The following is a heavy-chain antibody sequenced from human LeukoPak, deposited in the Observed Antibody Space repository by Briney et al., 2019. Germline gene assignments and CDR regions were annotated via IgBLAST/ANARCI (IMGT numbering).Heavy chain of an antibody. CDR3: AKGIAVATITLFDY. CDR2: ISGSGGST. D-gene: IGHD5-12*01. CDR1: GFTFSSYA. Sequence: QPGGSLRLSCAASGFTFSSYAMSWVRQAPGKGLEWVSAISGSGGSTSYADSVRGRFTISRDNSKNTLYLQMNGLRAEDTAVYYCAKGIAVATITLFDYWGQGTLVTVSS. J-gene: IGHJ4*02. V-gene: IGHV3-23*01.